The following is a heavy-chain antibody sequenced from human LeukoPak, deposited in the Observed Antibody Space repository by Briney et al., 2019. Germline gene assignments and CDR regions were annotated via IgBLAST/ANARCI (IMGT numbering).Heavy chain of an antibody. CDR1: GFTFSSYW. D-gene: IGHD4-11*01. Sequence: PGGSLRLSCAASGFTFSSYWMSWVRQAPGRGLEWVANIKQDGSEKYYVDSVKGRFTISRDNAKNSLYLQMNSLRAEDTAVYYCARDLEDYSNYFSYYYYMDVWGKGTTVTVSS. V-gene: IGHV3-7*01. CDR2: IKQDGSEK. J-gene: IGHJ6*03. CDR3: ARDLEDYSNYFSYYYYMDV.